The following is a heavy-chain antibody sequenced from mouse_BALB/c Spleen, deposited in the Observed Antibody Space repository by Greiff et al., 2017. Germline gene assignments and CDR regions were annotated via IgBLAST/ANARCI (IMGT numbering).Heavy chain of an antibody. D-gene: IGHD2-1*01. V-gene: IGHV3-2*02. J-gene: IGHJ3*01. CDR1: GYSITSDYA. CDR3: ARSGGNYGRAWFAY. CDR2: ISYSGST. Sequence: EVKLMESGPGLVKPSQSLSLTCTVTGYSITSDYAWNWIRQFPGNKLEWMGYISYSGSTSYNPSLKSRISITRDTSKNQFFLQLNSVTTEDTATYYCARSGGNYGRAWFAYWGQGTLVTVSA.